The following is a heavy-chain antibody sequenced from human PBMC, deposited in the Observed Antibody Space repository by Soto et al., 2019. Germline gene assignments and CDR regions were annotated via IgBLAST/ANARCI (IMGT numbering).Heavy chain of an antibody. D-gene: IGHD4-17*01. CDR2: IKSKTDGGTT. V-gene: IGHV3-15*01. CDR3: TTDFPIQSTEGYYGMDV. CDR1: GFTFSNAW. Sequence: GSLRLSCAASGFTFSNAWMSWVRQAPGKGLEWVGRIKSKTDGGTTDYAAPVKGRFTISRDDSKNTLYLQMNSLKTEDTAVYYCTTDFPIQSTEGYYGMDVWGQGTTVTVSS. J-gene: IGHJ6*02.